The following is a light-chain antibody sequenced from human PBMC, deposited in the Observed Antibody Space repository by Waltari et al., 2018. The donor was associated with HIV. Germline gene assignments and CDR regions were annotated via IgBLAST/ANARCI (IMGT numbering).Light chain of an antibody. Sequence: QSALTPPASVSGSPGQSITISCDLNANTYVPWYQHHPGKAPKVILYEVTNRPSGLSNRFSGSKSGNTATLTISGLQPEDEAYYFCTSYISGTSPVFGRGTRVTVL. CDR3: TSYISGTSPV. CDR2: EVT. V-gene: IGLV2-14*01. CDR1: DLNANTY. J-gene: IGLJ2*01.